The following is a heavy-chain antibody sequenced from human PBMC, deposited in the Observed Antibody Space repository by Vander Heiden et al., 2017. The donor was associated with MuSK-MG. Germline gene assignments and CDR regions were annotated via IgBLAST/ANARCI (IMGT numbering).Heavy chain of an antibody. CDR2: IYSGGST. J-gene: IGHJ4*02. CDR3: ARGGSSYGYDY. Sequence: EVQLVESGGGLVQPGGSLRLSCAASGFTVSTNYSSWVRQAPGKGLEWVSLIYSGGSTYYADSVKGRFTISRDSSRNTLYLQMNSLRAEDTAVYYCARGGSSYGYDYWGQGTLVTVSS. CDR1: GFTVSTNY. D-gene: IGHD3-16*01. V-gene: IGHV3-66*01.